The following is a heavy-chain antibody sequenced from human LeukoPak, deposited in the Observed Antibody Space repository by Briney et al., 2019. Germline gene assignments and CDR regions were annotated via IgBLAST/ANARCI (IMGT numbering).Heavy chain of an antibody. CDR2: IYYSGST. V-gene: IGHV4-59*12. J-gene: IGHJ1*01. D-gene: IGHD6-25*01. Sequence: SETLSLTCTVSGGSISSYYWGWIRQPPGKGLEWIGYIYYSGSTNYNPSLKSRVPISVDTSKNQFSLKPSSVTAADTAVYYCARLRPSYFQHWGQGTLVTVSS. CDR3: ARLRPSYFQH. CDR1: GGSISSYY.